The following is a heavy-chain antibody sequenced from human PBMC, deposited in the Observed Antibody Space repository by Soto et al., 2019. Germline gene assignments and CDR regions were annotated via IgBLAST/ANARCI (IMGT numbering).Heavy chain of an antibody. J-gene: IGHJ3*02. Sequence: PGGSRRLSCAASGFTFSSYAMSWVRQAPGKGLEWVSSITETSLYIYYAGSVKGRFTISRDNAKNSLYLQLNSLRAEDTAVYYCARDILTGYYWGRDAFDIWGQGTMVTGSS. CDR1: GFTFSSYA. CDR2: ITETSLYI. D-gene: IGHD3-9*01. V-gene: IGHV3-21*01. CDR3: ARDILTGYYWGRDAFDI.